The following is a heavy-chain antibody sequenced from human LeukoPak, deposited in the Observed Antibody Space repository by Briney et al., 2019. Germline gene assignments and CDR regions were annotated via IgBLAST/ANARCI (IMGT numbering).Heavy chain of an antibody. D-gene: IGHD6-19*01. CDR1: GFTFSSYG. V-gene: IGHV3-30*02. CDR2: IRYDGSNK. J-gene: IGHJ6*02. Sequence: SGGSLRLSCAASGFTFSSYGMHWVRQAPGKGLEWVAFIRYDGSNKYYADSVKGRFTIPRDNSKNTLYLQMNSLRAEDTAVYYCAKDPTGYSSGWYEKTYYYYGMDVWGQGTTVTVSS. CDR3: AKDPTGYSSGWYEKTYYYYGMDV.